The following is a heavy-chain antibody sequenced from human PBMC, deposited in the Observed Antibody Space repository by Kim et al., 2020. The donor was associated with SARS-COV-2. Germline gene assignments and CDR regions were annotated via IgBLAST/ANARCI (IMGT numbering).Heavy chain of an antibody. CDR3: ASATMVRGVIMFYYGMDV. CDR1: GGSFSGYY. CDR2: INHSGST. V-gene: IGHV4-34*01. D-gene: IGHD3-10*01. Sequence: SETLSLTCAVYGGSFSGYYWSWIRQPPGKGLEWIGEINHSGSTNYNPSLKSRVTISVDTSKNQFSLKLSSVTAADTAVYYCASATMVRGVIMFYYGMDVWGQGTTVTVSS. J-gene: IGHJ6*02.